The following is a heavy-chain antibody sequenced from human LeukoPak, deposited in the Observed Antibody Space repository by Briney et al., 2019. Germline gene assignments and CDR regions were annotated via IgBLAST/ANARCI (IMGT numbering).Heavy chain of an antibody. V-gene: IGHV4-39*01. CDR2: ISYSGTT. Sequence: SETLSLTCTVSGDSISSSSYYWGWIRQPPGKGLEWIGVISYSGTTYYNPSLKSRVTISVDTSKNQFSLKLSSVTAADTAIYYCWAIVATIKLDYWGQGSLVTVSS. D-gene: IGHD5-12*01. CDR3: WAIVATIKLDY. J-gene: IGHJ4*02. CDR1: GDSISSSSYY.